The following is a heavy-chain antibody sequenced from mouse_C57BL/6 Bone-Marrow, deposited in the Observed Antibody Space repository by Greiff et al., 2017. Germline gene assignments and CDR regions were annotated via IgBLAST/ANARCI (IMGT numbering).Heavy chain of an antibody. CDR3: TRDRYDYGRGAMDY. CDR1: GFTFSSYA. J-gene: IGHJ4*01. CDR2: ISSGGDYI. D-gene: IGHD2-4*01. V-gene: IGHV5-9-1*02. Sequence: EVMLVESGEGLVKPGGSLKLSCAASGFTFSSYAMSWVRQTPEKRLEWVAYISSGGDYIYYADTVKGRFTISRDNARNTLYLQMSSLKSEDTAMYYCTRDRYDYGRGAMDYWGQGTSVTVSS.